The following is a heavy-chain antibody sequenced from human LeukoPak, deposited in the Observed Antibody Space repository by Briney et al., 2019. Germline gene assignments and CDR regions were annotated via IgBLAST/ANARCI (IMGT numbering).Heavy chain of an antibody. CDR1: GFTFSSYG. D-gene: IGHD6-19*01. V-gene: IGHV3-30*03. Sequence: GRSLRLSCAASGFTFSSYGMHWVRQAPGKGLEWVAVISYDGSNKYYADSVKGRFTISRDNSKNTLYLQMNSLRAEDTAVYYCARGAGYSSGWYYPFGAFDIWGQGTMVTVSS. CDR2: ISYDGSNK. J-gene: IGHJ3*02. CDR3: ARGAGYSSGWYYPFGAFDI.